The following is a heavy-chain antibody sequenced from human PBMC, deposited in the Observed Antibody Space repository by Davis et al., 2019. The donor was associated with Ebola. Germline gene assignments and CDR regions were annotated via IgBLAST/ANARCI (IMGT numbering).Heavy chain of an antibody. Sequence: MPSETLSLTCTVSGGSISSSSYYWGWIRQPPGKGLEWTGSISYSGSTYYNPSLKSRVTISVDTSKNQFSLKLSSVTAADTAVYYCADGGNYYDSSGYHYWGQGTLVTVSS. D-gene: IGHD3-22*01. CDR3: ADGGNYYDSSGYHY. CDR1: GGSISSSSYY. CDR2: ISYSGST. J-gene: IGHJ4*02. V-gene: IGHV4-39*01.